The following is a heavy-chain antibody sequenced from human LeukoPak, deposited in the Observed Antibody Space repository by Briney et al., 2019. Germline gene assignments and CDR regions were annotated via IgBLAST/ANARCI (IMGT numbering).Heavy chain of an antibody. J-gene: IGHJ3*02. CDR3: AREFGGATLSDAFDI. D-gene: IGHD1-26*01. CDR1: GGTFSSYA. Sequence: GSSVKVSCKASGGTFSSYAISWVRQAPGQGLEWMGWINPNSGGTNYAQKFQGRVTMTRDTSISTAYMELSRLRSDDTAVYYCAREFGGATLSDAFDIWGQGTMVTVPS. CDR2: INPNSGGT. V-gene: IGHV1-2*02.